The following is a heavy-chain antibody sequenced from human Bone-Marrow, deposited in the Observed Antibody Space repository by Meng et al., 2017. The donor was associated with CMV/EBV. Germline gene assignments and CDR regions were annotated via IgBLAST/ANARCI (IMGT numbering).Heavy chain of an antibody. CDR3: ARRNPGATDALDI. D-gene: IGHD1-1*01. Sequence: KISCAASGFTFSSYWMSWVRQAPGQGLEWMGGIIPIFGTAHYAQKFQDTVTITTDEFTSTAYMELSSLRSEDTAVYYCARRNPGATDALDIWGQGTMVTVSS. CDR2: IIPIFGTA. J-gene: IGHJ3*02. CDR1: GFTFSSYW. V-gene: IGHV1-69*05.